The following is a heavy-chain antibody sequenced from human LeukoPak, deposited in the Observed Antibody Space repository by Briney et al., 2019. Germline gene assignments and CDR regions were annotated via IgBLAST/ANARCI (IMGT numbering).Heavy chain of an antibody. CDR1: GFTFSTYA. V-gene: IGHV3-23*01. CDR2: ISGSGRST. Sequence: GGSLRLSCAASGFTFSTYAMSWVRQAPGKGLEWVSTISGSGRSTYYADSVKGRFTISRDNSKNTLYLQMNSLRAEDTAVYYCAKDGCSSTSCYVDYWGQGTLVTVSS. J-gene: IGHJ4*02. CDR3: AKDGCSSTSCYVDY. D-gene: IGHD2-2*01.